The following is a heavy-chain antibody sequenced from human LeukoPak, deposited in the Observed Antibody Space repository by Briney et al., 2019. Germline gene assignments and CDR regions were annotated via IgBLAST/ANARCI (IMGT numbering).Heavy chain of an antibody. CDR2: IRSKANSYAT. V-gene: IGHV3-73*01. CDR3: IRMDYDCVWGSYRPF. Sequence: GGSLRPSCAASGFTFSGSAMHWVRQASGKGLEWVGRIRSKANSYATAYAASVKGRFTISRDDSKNTAYLQMNSLKTEDTAVYYCIRMDYDCVWGSYRPFWGQGTLVTVSS. CDR1: GFTFSGSA. D-gene: IGHD3-16*02. J-gene: IGHJ4*02.